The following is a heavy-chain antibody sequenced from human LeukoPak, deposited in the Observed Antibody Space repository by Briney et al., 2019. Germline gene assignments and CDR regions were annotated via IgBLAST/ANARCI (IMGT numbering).Heavy chain of an antibody. CDR1: GGSFSGYY. J-gene: IGHJ5*02. Sequence: SETLSLTCAVYGGSFSGYYWSWIRQPPGKGLEWIGEINHSGSTYYNPSLKSRVTISVDTSKNQFSLKLSSVTAADTAVYYCARVGVVVVAATPGTWFDPWGQGTLVTVSS. V-gene: IGHV4-34*01. CDR2: INHSGST. D-gene: IGHD2-15*01. CDR3: ARVGVVVVAATPGTWFDP.